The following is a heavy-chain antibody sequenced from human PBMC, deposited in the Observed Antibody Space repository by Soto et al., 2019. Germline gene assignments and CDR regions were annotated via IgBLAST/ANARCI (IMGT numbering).Heavy chain of an antibody. Sequence: ASVKVSCKVSGYTLTELSMRWVRQAPGKGLEWMGGFDPEDGETIYAQKFQGRVTMTEDTSTDTAYMELSSLRSEDTAVYYCETPSGYDFWSGPDAFDIWGQGTMVTVSS. D-gene: IGHD3-3*01. CDR3: ETPSGYDFWSGPDAFDI. J-gene: IGHJ3*02. CDR1: GYTLTELS. CDR2: FDPEDGET. V-gene: IGHV1-24*01.